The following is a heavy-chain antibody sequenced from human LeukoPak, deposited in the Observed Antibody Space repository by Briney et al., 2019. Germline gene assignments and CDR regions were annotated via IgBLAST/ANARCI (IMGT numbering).Heavy chain of an antibody. J-gene: IGHJ4*02. CDR1: GFTFSDYY. Sequence: GGSLRLSCAASGFTFSDYYMSWIRQAPGKGLEWVSYISSSGSTIYYADSVKGRFTISRDNAKNSLYLQMNSLRAEDTAVYYCARAHYDYVWGSYQLFDYWGQGTLVTVSS. CDR2: ISSSGSTI. V-gene: IGHV3-11*01. CDR3: ARAHYDYVWGSYQLFDY. D-gene: IGHD3-16*02.